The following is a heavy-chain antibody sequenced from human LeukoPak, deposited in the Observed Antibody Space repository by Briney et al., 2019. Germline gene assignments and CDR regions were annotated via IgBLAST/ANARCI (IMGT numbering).Heavy chain of an antibody. Sequence: GGSLRLSCAGSGFTFSRYWMSWVRQAPGKGLEWVSAISGSGGSTYYADSVKGRFTISRDNSKNTLYLQMNSLRAEDTAVYYCAKAKIAAAGLFDYWGQGTLVTVSS. CDR2: ISGSGGST. V-gene: IGHV3-23*01. J-gene: IGHJ4*02. CDR1: GFTFSRYW. CDR3: AKAKIAAAGLFDY. D-gene: IGHD6-13*01.